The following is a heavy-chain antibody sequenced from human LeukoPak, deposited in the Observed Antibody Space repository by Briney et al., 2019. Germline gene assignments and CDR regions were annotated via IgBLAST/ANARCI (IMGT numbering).Heavy chain of an antibody. CDR1: GFIFSSFG. Sequence: GGSLRLSCVASGFIFSSFGLHCARQAPGEGLEWVTFIRYDGSSQYYADSEQGRFTVSKDIFRNTLYLEMNSLRPDDTAVYYCGKISSRWGEGTLVSVPS. CDR2: IRYDGSSQ. CDR3: GKISSR. J-gene: IGHJ4*02. V-gene: IGHV3-30*02. D-gene: IGHD3-3*02.